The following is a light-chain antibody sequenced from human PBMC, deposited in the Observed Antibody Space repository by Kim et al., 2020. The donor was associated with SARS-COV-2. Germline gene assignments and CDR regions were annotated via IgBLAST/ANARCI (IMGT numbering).Light chain of an antibody. J-gene: IGLJ2*01. CDR2: QDS. Sequence: SVSPGQTARITCSGDKLGDKYACWYQQKPGQSPVLVIYQDSKRPSGIPERFSGSNSGNTATLTISGTQAMDEADYYCQAWDSSTVLFGGGTQLTVL. CDR1: KLGDKY. V-gene: IGLV3-1*01. CDR3: QAWDSSTVL.